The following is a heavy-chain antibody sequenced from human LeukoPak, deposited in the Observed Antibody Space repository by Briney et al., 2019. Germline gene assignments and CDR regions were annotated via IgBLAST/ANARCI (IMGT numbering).Heavy chain of an antibody. V-gene: IGHV3-23*01. D-gene: IGHD6-13*01. CDR2: ISGSGGST. CDR1: GFTFSSYG. Sequence: GGSLRLSCAASGFTFSSYGMSWVRQAPGKGLEWVSAISGSGGSTYYADSVKGRFTISRDNSKNTLYLQMNSLRAEDTAVCYCAKQEIAAAGNLDYWGQGTLVTVSS. J-gene: IGHJ4*02. CDR3: AKQEIAAAGNLDY.